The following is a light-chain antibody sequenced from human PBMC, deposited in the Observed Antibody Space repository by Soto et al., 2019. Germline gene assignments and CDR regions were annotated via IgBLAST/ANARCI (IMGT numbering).Light chain of an antibody. CDR2: STN. V-gene: IGLV8-61*01. CDR1: SGSVSTSYY. Sequence: QAVVTQEPSFSVSPGGTVTLTCGLSSGSVSTSYYPSWYQQTPGQAPRTLIYSTNTRASGVPDRFSGSILVNTAALTITGAQADDESDYYCVLYMGSGAWVFGGGTKLTVL. J-gene: IGLJ3*02. CDR3: VLYMGSGAWV.